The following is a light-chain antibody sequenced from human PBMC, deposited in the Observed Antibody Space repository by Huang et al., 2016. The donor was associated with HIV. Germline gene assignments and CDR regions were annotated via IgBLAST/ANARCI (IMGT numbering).Light chain of an antibody. CDR2: GAS. CDR1: QSVGSK. V-gene: IGKV3-15*01. Sequence: DTVMTQTPATLSVSPGARATLSCRASQSVGSKLAWFQQKPGQAPRLLIHGASTRATCIPARVSGSGSGTEFTLTISSLQSEDFAVYYCQQYNNWPYTFGQGTKLEIK. CDR3: QQYNNWPYT. J-gene: IGKJ2*01.